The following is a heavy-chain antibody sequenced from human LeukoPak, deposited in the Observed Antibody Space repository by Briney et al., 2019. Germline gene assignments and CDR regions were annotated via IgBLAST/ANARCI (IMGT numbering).Heavy chain of an antibody. D-gene: IGHD6-13*01. Sequence: PSETLSLTCTVSGGSISSYYWSWIRQPPGKGLEWIGYIYYSGSTNYNPSLKSRVTISVDTSKNQFSLKLSSVTAADTAVYYCARPSQSSSWYYFDYWGQGTLVTVSS. J-gene: IGHJ4*02. CDR2: IYYSGST. CDR3: ARPSQSSSWYYFDY. V-gene: IGHV4-59*01. CDR1: GGSISSYY.